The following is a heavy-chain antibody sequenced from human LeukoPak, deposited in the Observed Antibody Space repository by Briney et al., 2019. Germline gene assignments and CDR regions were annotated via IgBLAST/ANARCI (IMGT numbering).Heavy chain of an antibody. Sequence: PGGSLRLSCSASGFTFSSYAMHWVRQAPGKGLEYVSAISSNGGSTYYADSVKGRFTISRDNSKNTLYLQMSSLRAEDTAVYYCVEEGYSYGYVIWPFFDYWGQGTLVTVSS. J-gene: IGHJ4*02. V-gene: IGHV3-64D*06. CDR3: VEEGYSYGYVIWPFFDY. D-gene: IGHD5-18*01. CDR2: ISSNGGST. CDR1: GFTFSSYA.